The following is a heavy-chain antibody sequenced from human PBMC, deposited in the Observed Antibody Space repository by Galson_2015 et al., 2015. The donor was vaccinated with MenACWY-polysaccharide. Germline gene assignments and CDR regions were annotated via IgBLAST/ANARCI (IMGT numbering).Heavy chain of an antibody. Sequence: LRLSCAVSGFTFITHYMHWVRQDLGKGLLWVSHINSDGSVKIYADSVKGRFTISRDKAKNTLYLQMNNLRAEDTAVYYCVRDWWTLEAWGQGTLVTVSS. CDR3: VRDWWTLEA. CDR2: INSDGSVK. D-gene: IGHD2-15*01. CDR1: GFTFITHY. J-gene: IGHJ5*02. V-gene: IGHV3-74*01.